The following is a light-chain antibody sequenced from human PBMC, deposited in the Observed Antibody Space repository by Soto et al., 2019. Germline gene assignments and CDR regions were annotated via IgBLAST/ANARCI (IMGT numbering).Light chain of an antibody. J-gene: IGKJ4*01. CDR2: AAS. Sequence: DIHLTQSPSFLSASVGDRVTITCRASQGIASSLAWYQQKAGKAPKLLTYAASTLASGDPSRFSGGGSGTDFTLRISSLQPEDFAIYYCQQFRSYPLTFGGGTKVEIK. V-gene: IGKV1-9*01. CDR1: QGIASS. CDR3: QQFRSYPLT.